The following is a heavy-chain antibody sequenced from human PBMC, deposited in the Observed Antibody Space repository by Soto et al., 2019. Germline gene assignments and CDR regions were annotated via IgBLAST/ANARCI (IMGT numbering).Heavy chain of an antibody. J-gene: IGHJ3*02. CDR3: ARQEGAFDI. CDR2: INHSGIT. Sequence: QVQLQQWGAGLLKPSETLSRTCAVYGGSFGDFGWNWIRQRPGKGLEWIGEINHSGITNYNPSLKSRVTISIDTSTNQFSLKLSSVTAADTAVYYCARQEGAFDIWGQGTMVSVSS. V-gene: IGHV4-34*01. CDR1: GGSFGDFG.